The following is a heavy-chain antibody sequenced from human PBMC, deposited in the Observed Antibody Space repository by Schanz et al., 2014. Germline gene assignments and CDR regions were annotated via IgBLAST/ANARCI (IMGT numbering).Heavy chain of an antibody. D-gene: IGHD5-12*01. CDR2: INGYNGHT. V-gene: IGHV1-18*01. CDR3: ARDFSAYVGNYFDY. Sequence: QVHLVQSGAEVKKPGSSVKVSCKASGGTFSSYTISWVRQARGQGLEWMGWINGYNGHTLYAQKFQGRVTRTTDTSTSTSYMELTSLRFDDTAVYYCARDFSAYVGNYFDYWGQGTLVTVSS. J-gene: IGHJ4*02. CDR1: GGTFSSYT.